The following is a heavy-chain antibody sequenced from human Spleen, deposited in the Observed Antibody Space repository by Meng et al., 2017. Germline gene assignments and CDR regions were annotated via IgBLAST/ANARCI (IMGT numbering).Heavy chain of an antibody. J-gene: IGHJ6*02. CDR1: GFTFDDYG. V-gene: IGHV3-20*04. D-gene: IGHD2-21*02. Sequence: GGSLRLSCAASGFTFDDYGMNWVRQAPGKGLEWVSGMTWNGGSTGYADSVKGRFTISRDNGKNSLYLQMNSLRAEDTAVYYCARDPVPHSRLLPYYYYGMDVWGQGTTVTVSS. CDR3: ARDPVPHSRLLPYYYYGMDV. CDR2: MTWNGGST.